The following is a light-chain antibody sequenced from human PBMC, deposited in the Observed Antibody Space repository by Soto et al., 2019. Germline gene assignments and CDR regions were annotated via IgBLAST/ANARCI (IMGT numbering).Light chain of an antibody. CDR2: KAS. J-gene: IGKJ1*01. Sequence: DIQMTQSPSTLSASVGDRVTITCRASQSISSWLAWYQQKPGKAPKLLIYKASSLESGVPSRFSGSGSGTEFTLTISCLQPEDFATYYCQQYNSYAWTFGQGNKVQIK. V-gene: IGKV1-5*03. CDR3: QQYNSYAWT. CDR1: QSISSW.